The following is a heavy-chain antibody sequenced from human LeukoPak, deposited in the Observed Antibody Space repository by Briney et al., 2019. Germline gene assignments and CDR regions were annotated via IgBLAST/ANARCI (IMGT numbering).Heavy chain of an antibody. J-gene: IGHJ4*02. CDR3: ARARRFDY. CDR2: IKQDGSEK. Sequence: GGSLRLSCAASGFTFSSYCISCVRQAPGKGLEWVANIKQDGSEKYYVDSVKGRFTISRDNAKNSLYLQMNSLRAEDTAVYYCARARRFDYWGQGTLVTVSS. V-gene: IGHV3-7*01. CDR1: GFTFSSYC.